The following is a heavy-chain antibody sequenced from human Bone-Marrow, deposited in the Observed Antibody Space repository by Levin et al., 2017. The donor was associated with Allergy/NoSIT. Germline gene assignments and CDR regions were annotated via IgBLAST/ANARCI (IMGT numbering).Heavy chain of an antibody. CDR1: GFTVSSHY. D-gene: IGHD3-10*01. V-gene: IGHV3-66*01. Sequence: GESLKISCAASGFTVSSHYMSWVRQAPGKGLEWVSVIYSGGSTYYADSVKGRFTISRDNSKNTLYLQMNSLRAEDTAVYYCARDWLGGSGSYYNHDYFDYWGQGTLVTVSS. CDR2: IYSGGST. CDR3: ARDWLGGSGSYYNHDYFDY. J-gene: IGHJ4*02.